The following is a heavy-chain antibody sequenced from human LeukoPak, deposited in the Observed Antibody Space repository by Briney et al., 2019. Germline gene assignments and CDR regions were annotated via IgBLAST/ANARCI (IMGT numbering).Heavy chain of an antibody. CDR2: IYYSGST. V-gene: IGHV4-59*08. Sequence: SETLSLTCTVSGGSISSYYWSWVRQPPGKGLEWIGYIYYSGSTNYNPSLKSRVTISVDTSKNQFSLKLSSVTAADTAVYYCARYSSGWYYFDYWGQGTLVTVSS. CDR3: ARYSSGWYYFDY. CDR1: GGSISSYY. D-gene: IGHD6-19*01. J-gene: IGHJ4*02.